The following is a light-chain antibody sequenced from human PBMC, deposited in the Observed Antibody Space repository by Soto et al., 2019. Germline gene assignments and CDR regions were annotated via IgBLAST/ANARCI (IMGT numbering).Light chain of an antibody. J-gene: IGKJ3*01. V-gene: IGKV3-11*01. CDR3: QQRTNGPPLFT. Sequence: EIVLTQSPATLSLSPGERATLSCRSSHTVGSYLAWYQQKPGKAPRLLIYGSSKKATGIPARFSGSGSETDFFLTISSLETEDFAVYYCQQRTNGPPLFTFGPGTKVDIK. CDR1: HTVGSY. CDR2: GSS.